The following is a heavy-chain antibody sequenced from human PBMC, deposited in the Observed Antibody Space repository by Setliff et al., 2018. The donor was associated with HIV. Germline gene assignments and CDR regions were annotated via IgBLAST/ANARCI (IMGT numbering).Heavy chain of an antibody. D-gene: IGHD3-16*02. CDR2: IYYNGIT. J-gene: IGHJ3*02. CDR1: GGSISSSSYY. Sequence: KTSETLSLTCTVSGGSISSSSYYWGWIRQPPGKGLEWIGNIYYNGITHYNPSLKSRLSISIDTSKNQFYLQLNSVTAADTSVFYCAREIVRVALDIWGPGTAVTVSS. V-gene: IGHV4-39*07. CDR3: AREIVRVALDI.